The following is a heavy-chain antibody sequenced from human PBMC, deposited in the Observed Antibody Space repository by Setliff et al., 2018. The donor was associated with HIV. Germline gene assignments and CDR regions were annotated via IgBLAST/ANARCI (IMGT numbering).Heavy chain of an antibody. CDR3: ARGWGHDGFDF. D-gene: IGHD7-27*01. J-gene: IGHJ3*01. CDR2: INHSGGT. V-gene: IGHV4-34*01. Sequence: PSETLSLTCAVYGGSFNGYYWSWIPQPPGKGLEWIGEINHSGGTNYNPSLKSRVTMSIDTSKNQFSLNVSSVTAADTAVYYCARGWGHDGFDFRGQGTMVTVSS. CDR1: GGSFNGYY.